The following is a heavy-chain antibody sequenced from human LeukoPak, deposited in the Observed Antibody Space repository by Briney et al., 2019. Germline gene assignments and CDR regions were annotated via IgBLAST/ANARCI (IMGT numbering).Heavy chain of an antibody. Sequence: SQTLSLTCTVSGGSISSYYWSWIRQPAGKGLEWIGRIYTSGSTNYNPSLKSRVTMSVDTSKNQFSLKLSSVTAADTAVYYCARGPHYYDSSGRIFDYWGQRTLVTLSS. D-gene: IGHD3-22*01. CDR2: IYTSGST. CDR1: GGSISSYY. J-gene: IGHJ4*02. V-gene: IGHV4-4*07. CDR3: ARGPHYYDSSGRIFDY.